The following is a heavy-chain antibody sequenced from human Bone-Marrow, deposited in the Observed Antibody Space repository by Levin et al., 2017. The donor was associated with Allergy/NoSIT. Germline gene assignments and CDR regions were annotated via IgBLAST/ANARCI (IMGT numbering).Heavy chain of an antibody. CDR2: INSDGSST. CDR3: AKSGSYTPYYYYGMDV. V-gene: IGHV3-74*01. Sequence: GESLKISCAASGFTFSSYWMHWVRQAPGKGLVWVSRINSDGSSTSYADSVKGRFTISRDNAKNTLYLQMNSLRAEDTAVYYCAKSGSYTPYYYYGMDVWGQGTTVTVSS. J-gene: IGHJ6*02. D-gene: IGHD1-26*01. CDR1: GFTFSSYW.